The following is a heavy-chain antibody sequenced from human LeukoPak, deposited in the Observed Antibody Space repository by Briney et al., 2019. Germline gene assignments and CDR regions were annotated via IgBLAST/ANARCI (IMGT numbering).Heavy chain of an antibody. Sequence: PGGSLRLSCAASGITVSSNYMSWVRQAPGKGLEWVSFINNDGTTYYADSVKGRFIISRDKSKNTLSLQMNSLRADDTAVYYSARDRPPSLWGQGTLVTVSS. CDR3: ARDRPPSL. V-gene: IGHV3-66*01. J-gene: IGHJ4*02. CDR2: INNDGTT. CDR1: GITVSSNY.